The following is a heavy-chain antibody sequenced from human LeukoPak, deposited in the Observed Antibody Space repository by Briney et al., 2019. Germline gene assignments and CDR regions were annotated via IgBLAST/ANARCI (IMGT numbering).Heavy chain of an antibody. CDR2: IWYDGSNK. Sequence: GGSLRLSCAASGFTFSSYGMHWVRQAPGKGLEWVAVIWYDGSNKYYADSVKGRFTISRDNSKNTLYLQMNSPRAEDTAVYYCARDGDYYDSSGYYEFDYWGQGTLVTVSS. D-gene: IGHD3-22*01. V-gene: IGHV3-33*01. CDR3: ARDGDYYDSSGYYEFDY. CDR1: GFTFSSYG. J-gene: IGHJ4*02.